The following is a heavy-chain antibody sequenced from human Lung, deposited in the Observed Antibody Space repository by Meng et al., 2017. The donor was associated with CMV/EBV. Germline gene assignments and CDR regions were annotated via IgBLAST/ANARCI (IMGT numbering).Heavy chain of an antibody. CDR2: MNPNSGNT. J-gene: IGHJ5*02. V-gene: IGHV1-8*01. Sequence: AELKRTEDSLTVYCKASGYTLTSYDINWVRQATGQGLEWMGWMNPNSGNTGYAQKFQGRVTMTRNTSISTAYMELSSMRSEDTAVYYCARGYCSGGSCPVFDPWGQGTLVTVSS. CDR3: ARGYCSGGSCPVFDP. D-gene: IGHD2-15*01. CDR1: GYTLTSYD.